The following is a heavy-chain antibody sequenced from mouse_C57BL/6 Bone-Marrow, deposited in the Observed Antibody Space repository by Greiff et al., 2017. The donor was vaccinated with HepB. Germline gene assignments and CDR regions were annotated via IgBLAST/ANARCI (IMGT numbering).Heavy chain of an antibody. CDR2: ISSGGSYT. D-gene: IGHD3-3*01. CDR3: ARQRLGGDAMDY. CDR1: GFTFSSYG. J-gene: IGHJ4*01. V-gene: IGHV5-6*01. Sequence: EVQGVESGGDLVKPGGSLKLSCAASGFTFSSYGMSWVRQTPDKRLEWVATISSGGSYTYYPDSVKGRFTISRDNAKNTLYLQMSSLKSEDTAMYYCARQRLGGDAMDYWGQGTSVTVSS.